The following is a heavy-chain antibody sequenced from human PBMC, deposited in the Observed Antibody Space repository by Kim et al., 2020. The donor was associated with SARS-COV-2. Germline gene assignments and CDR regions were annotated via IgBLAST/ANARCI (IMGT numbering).Heavy chain of an antibody. CDR3: ARLGWELPNFDY. D-gene: IGHD1-26*01. J-gene: IGHJ4*02. Sequence: SETLSLTCTVSGGSISSSSYYWGWIRQPPGKGLEWIGSIYYSGSTYYNPSLKSRVTISVDTSKNQFSLKLSSVTAADTAVYYCARLGWELPNFDYWGQGTLVTVSS. CDR2: IYYSGST. V-gene: IGHV4-39*01. CDR1: GGSISSSSYY.